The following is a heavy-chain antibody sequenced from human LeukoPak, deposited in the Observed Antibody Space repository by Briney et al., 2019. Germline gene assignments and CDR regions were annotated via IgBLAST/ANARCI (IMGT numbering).Heavy chain of an antibody. V-gene: IGHV1-46*01. CDR1: GYSFTNYY. CDR3: ARTRGYYFDY. J-gene: IGHJ4*02. CDR2: INPGGGST. Sequence: ASVRVSCKASGYSFTNYYMHWVRQAPGQGLEWMGMINPGGGSTTYAQKFQGRVTMTRDMSTSTVYMELSSLTSEGTAVYYCARTRGYYFDYWGQGTLVTVSS.